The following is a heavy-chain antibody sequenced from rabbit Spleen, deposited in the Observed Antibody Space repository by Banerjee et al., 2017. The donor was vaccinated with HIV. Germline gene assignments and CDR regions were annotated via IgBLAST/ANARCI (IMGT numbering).Heavy chain of an antibody. V-gene: IGHV1S47*01. Sequence: QEQLMESGGGLVQPGGSLKLSCKASGFDFSRTGVSWVRQAPGKGLEWIGYIDLLFGTTYYANWVNGRFTISSHDAQNTLYLQLRSLTAADTATYFCVRGASGSGYYSLWGPGTLVTVS. CDR2: IDLLFGTT. D-gene: IGHD1-1*01. CDR3: VRGASGSGYYSL. CDR1: GFDFSRTG. J-gene: IGHJ4*01.